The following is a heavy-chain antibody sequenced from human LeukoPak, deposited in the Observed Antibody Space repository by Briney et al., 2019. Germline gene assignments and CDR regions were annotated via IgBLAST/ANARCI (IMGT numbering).Heavy chain of an antibody. CDR1: GYTFTGYY. J-gene: IGHJ5*02. CDR2: INPNSGGT. CDR3: ARVSAPPDYGDYVSENWFDP. Sequence: VASVKVSCKASGYTFTGYYMHWVRQAPGQGLEWMGWINPNSGGTNYAQKFQGRVTMTTDTSTSTAYMELRNLRSDDTAVYYCARVSAPPDYGDYVSENWFDPWGQGTLVTVSS. D-gene: IGHD4-17*01. V-gene: IGHV1-2*02.